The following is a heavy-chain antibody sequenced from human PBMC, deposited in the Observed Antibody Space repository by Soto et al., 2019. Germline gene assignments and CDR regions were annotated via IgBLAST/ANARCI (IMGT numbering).Heavy chain of an antibody. Sequence: SETLCLPCIVSGRSISSSSYYWGWIRQPPGKGLEWIGSIYYSGSTYYNPSLKSRVTISVDTSKNQFSLKLSSVTAADTAVYYCARLLVATITQIDYWGQGTLVTVSS. D-gene: IGHD5-12*01. CDR2: IYYSGST. CDR1: GRSISSSSYY. V-gene: IGHV4-39*01. CDR3: ARLLVATITQIDY. J-gene: IGHJ4*02.